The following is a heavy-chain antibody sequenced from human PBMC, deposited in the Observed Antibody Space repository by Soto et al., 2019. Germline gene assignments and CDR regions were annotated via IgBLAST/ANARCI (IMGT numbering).Heavy chain of an antibody. V-gene: IGHV3-23*01. J-gene: IGHJ4*02. CDR3: AKDRHYPRDYFHY. Sequence: GGSLRLSCAASGFTFSSSAISWVRQAPGKGLEWVSAVSANGQGIYYADSVRGRFTISRDNSKNTVFLHMDSLSAEDTAVYYCAKDRHYPRDYFHYWGQGTLVTVSS. CDR1: GFTFSSSA. D-gene: IGHD3-10*01. CDR2: VSANGQGI.